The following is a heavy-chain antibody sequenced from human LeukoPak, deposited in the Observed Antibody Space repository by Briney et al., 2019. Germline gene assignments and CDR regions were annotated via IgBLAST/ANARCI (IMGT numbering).Heavy chain of an antibody. V-gene: IGHV3-20*04. CDR3: ARGYTVTPYYYYYYMDV. D-gene: IGHD4-11*01. Sequence: GGSLRLSCVASGFMFSSHNMSWVRQAPGKGLEWVSGINWNGGSTGYADSVKGRFTISRDNAKNSLYLQMNSLRAEDTALYYCARGYTVTPYYYYYYMDVWGKGTTVTVSS. CDR1: GFMFSSHN. CDR2: INWNGGST. J-gene: IGHJ6*03.